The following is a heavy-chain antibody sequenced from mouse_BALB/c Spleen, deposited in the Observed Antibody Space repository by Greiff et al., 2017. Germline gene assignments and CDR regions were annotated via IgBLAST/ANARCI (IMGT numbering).Heavy chain of an antibody. J-gene: IGHJ2*01. CDR1: GYSITSGYY. CDR3: ARGRRNFDY. Sequence: DVQLQESGPGLVKPSQSLSLTCSVTGYSITSGYYWNWIRQFPGNKLEWMGYISYDGSNNYNPSLKNRISITRDTSKNQFFLKLNSVTTEYTATYYCARGRRNFDYWGQGTTLTVSS. CDR2: ISYDGSN. D-gene: IGHD2-12*01. V-gene: IGHV3-6*02.